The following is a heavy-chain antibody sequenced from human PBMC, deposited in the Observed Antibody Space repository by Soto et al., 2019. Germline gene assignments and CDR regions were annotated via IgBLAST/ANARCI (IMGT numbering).Heavy chain of an antibody. CDR2: IKSKTDGGTT. V-gene: IGHV3-15*07. CDR1: GFTFSNAW. CDR3: TTFSSWSYNYYYGMDV. D-gene: IGHD6-13*01. Sequence: EVQLVESGGGLVKPGGSLRLSCAASGFTFSNAWMNWVRQAPGKGLEWVGRIKSKTDGGTTDYAAPVKGRFTISRDDSENTLYLQMNSLKTEDTAVYYCTTFSSWSYNYYYGMDVWGQGTTVTVSS. J-gene: IGHJ6*02.